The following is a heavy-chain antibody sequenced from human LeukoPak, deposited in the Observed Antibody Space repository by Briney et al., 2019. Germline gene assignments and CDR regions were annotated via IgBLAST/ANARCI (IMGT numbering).Heavy chain of an antibody. CDR2: IYYSGST. CDR3: ARGKPYYYYYYMDV. Sequence: SETLSLTCTVSGGSISSYYWSWIRQPPGKGLEWIGYIYYSGSTNYNPSLKSRVTISVDTSKNQISLKLSSVTAADTAVYYCARGKPYYYYYYMDVWGKGTTVTVSS. J-gene: IGHJ6*03. V-gene: IGHV4-59*01. CDR1: GGSISSYY.